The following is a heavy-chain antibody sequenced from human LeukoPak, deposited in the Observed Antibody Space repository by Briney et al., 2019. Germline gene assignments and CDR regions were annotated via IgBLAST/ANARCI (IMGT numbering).Heavy chain of an antibody. CDR1: GFTFSSYG. D-gene: IGHD3-22*01. J-gene: IGHJ4*02. CDR2: ISYDGSNK. V-gene: IGHV3-30*18. CDR3: AKVALFSGYYPPFDY. Sequence: GGSLRLSCAASGFTFSSYGMHWVRQAPGKGLEWVAVISYDGSNKYYADSVKGRFTISRDNSKNTLFLQVNSLRPEDTAVYHCAKVALFSGYYPPFDYWGQGTLVTVSS.